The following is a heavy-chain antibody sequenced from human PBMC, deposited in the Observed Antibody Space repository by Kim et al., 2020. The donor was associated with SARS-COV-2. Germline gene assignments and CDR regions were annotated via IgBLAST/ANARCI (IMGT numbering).Heavy chain of an antibody. D-gene: IGHD6-13*01. Sequence: SDKDHEETVNGRFTISRDNGKNSLYLQMTSLRAEDTAVYDCARGSGYHLYWGQGTLVTVSS. CDR3: ARGSGYHLY. J-gene: IGHJ4*02. CDR2: SDK. V-gene: IGHV3-7*01.